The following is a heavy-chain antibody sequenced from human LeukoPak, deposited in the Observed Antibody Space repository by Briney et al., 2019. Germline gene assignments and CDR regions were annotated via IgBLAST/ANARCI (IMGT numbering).Heavy chain of an antibody. V-gene: IGHV3-20*04. CDR2: INWNGGST. CDR3: ARAWDCSSTSCSFDY. J-gene: IGHJ4*02. Sequence: PGGSLRLSCAASGFTFDDYGMSWVRQAPGKGLEWVSGINWNGGSTGYADSVKGRLTISRDNAKNSLYLQMNSLRAEDTALYYCARAWDCSSTSCSFDYWGQGTLVTVSS. CDR1: GFTFDDYG. D-gene: IGHD2-2*01.